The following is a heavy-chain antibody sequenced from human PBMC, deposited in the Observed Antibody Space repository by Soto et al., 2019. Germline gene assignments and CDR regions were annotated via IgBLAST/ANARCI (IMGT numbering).Heavy chain of an antibody. V-gene: IGHV4-59*01. CDR3: ASNGDYYTKAFDY. Sequence: PSETLSLTCTVSGGSISSYYWSWIRQPPGKGLEWIGYIYYSGSTNYNPSLKSRVTISVDTSKNQFSLKLSSVTAADTAVYYCASNGDYYTKAFDYWGQGTLVTVS. CDR1: GGSISSYY. CDR2: IYYSGST. D-gene: IGHD4-17*01. J-gene: IGHJ4*02.